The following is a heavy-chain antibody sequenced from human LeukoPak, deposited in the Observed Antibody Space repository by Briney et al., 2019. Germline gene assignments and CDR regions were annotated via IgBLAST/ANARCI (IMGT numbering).Heavy chain of an antibody. Sequence: GGSLRLSCAASGFTFSSYAMSWVRQAPGKGLEWVSAISGSGGSTFHADSVKGRFTMSRDNSKNTLYLQMNSLRAEDTAVYYCAKEASYCTNGVCYSRIFDTWGQGTLVTVSS. CDR2: ISGSGGST. J-gene: IGHJ5*02. D-gene: IGHD2-8*01. V-gene: IGHV3-23*01. CDR3: AKEASYCTNGVCYSRIFDT. CDR1: GFTFSSYA.